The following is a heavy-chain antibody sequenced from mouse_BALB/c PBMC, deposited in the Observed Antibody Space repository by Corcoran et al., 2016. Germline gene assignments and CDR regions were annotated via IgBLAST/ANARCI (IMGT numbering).Heavy chain of an antibody. Sequence: EVQLQQSGPELVTPGASVKMFCKASGYTFTSYVMHWVKQKPGQGLEWIGYINPYNDGTKYNEKFKGKATLTSDKSSSTAYMEFSSLTSEDSAVYYCAREGCAYWGQGTLVTVSA. J-gene: IGHJ3*01. V-gene: IGHV1S136*01. CDR1: GYTFTSYV. CDR2: INPYNDGT. CDR3: AREGCAY.